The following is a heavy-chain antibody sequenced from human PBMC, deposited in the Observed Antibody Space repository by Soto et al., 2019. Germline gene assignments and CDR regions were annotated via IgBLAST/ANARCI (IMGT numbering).Heavy chain of an antibody. D-gene: IGHD4-17*01. CDR3: ARRSDYGDYLYYFDY. J-gene: IGHJ4*02. Sequence: SGTLSLTCTVSGGSISSYYWSWIRQPPGKGLEWIGYIYYSGSTNYNPSLKSRVTISVDTSKNQFSLKLSSVTAADTAVYYCARRSDYGDYLYYFDYWGQGTLVTVSS. CDR2: IYYSGST. CDR1: GGSISSYY. V-gene: IGHV4-59*01.